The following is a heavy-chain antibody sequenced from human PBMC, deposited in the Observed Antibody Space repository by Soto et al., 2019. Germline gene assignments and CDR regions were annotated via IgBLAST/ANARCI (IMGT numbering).Heavy chain of an antibody. D-gene: IGHD3-3*01. CDR3: ARVCGFWSGYYTDLDYGMDV. CDR1: GGSLSSGGYS. V-gene: IGHV4-30-2*01. Sequence: SETLSLTCAVSGGSLSSGGYSWSWIRQPPGKGLEWIGYIYHSGSTYYNPSLKSRVTISVDRSKNQFSLKLSSVTAADTAVYYCARVCGFWSGYYTDLDYGMDVWGQGTTVTV. CDR2: IYHSGST. J-gene: IGHJ6*02.